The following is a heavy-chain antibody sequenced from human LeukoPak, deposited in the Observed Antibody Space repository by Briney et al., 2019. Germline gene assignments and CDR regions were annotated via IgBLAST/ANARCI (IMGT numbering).Heavy chain of an antibody. J-gene: IGHJ6*02. CDR3: ARDQHHCSGGSCYSYYYYGMDV. V-gene: IGHV4-30-4*01. CDR2: IYYSGST. D-gene: IGHD2-15*01. Sequence: SETLSLTCTVSGGSSSSGDYYWSWIRQPPGKVLEWIGYIYYSGSTYYNPSLKSRVTISVDTSKNQFSLKLSSVTAADTAVYYCARDQHHCSGGSCYSYYYYGMDVWGQGTTVTVSS. CDR1: GGSSSSGDYY.